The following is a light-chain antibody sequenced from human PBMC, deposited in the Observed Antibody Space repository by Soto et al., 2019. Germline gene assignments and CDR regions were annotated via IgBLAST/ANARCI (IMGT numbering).Light chain of an antibody. CDR2: SSN. CDR1: SSNIGSNS. CDR3: AAWDESLNGVV. V-gene: IGLV1-44*01. J-gene: IGLJ2*01. Sequence: QSVLTQPPSASGTPGQRFTISCSGTSSNIGSNSVDWYQQLPGTAPKLLMYSSNQQPSGVPDHFSASKSATSASLAISGRQSEDEADYYCAAWDESLNGVVFGGGTKLTVL.